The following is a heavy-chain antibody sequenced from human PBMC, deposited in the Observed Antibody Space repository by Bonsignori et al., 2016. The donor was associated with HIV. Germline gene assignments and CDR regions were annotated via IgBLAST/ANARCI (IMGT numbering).Heavy chain of an antibody. CDR3: AKDNSGYLLQSAFDI. CDR2: ISGSGGST. J-gene: IGHJ3*02. D-gene: IGHD4-11*01. Sequence: WIRQPPGKGLEWVSTISGSGGSTYYADSVKGRFTISRDNSKNTLYLQMNSLRAEDTAVYYCAKDNSGYLLQSAFDIWGQGTMVTVSS. V-gene: IGHV3-23*01.